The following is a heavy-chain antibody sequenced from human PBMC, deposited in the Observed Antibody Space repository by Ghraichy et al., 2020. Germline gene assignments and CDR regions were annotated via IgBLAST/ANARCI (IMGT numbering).Heavy chain of an antibody. Sequence: GESMNISCTASGFTFSRYAMIWVRLAPGKGLEWVSSVNSGIGTMNSDGSTYYADSVKGRFTISRDNSKNTLYLQMNSLGVDDTAVYYCARGGRIPLDVWGQGTTVTVSS. CDR2: NSGIGTMNSDGST. D-gene: IGHD1-26*01. V-gene: IGHV3-23*01. CDR1: GFTFSRYA. CDR3: ARGGRIPLDV. J-gene: IGHJ6*02.